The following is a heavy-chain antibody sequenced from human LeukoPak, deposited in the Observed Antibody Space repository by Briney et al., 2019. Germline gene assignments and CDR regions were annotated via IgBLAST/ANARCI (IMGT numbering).Heavy chain of an antibody. CDR1: GFTFSSYS. Sequence: GGSLRLSCAASGFTFSSYSMNWVRQAPGKGLEWVSSISSSSSYIYYADSVKGRFTISRDNAKNSLYLQMNSLRAEDTAVYYYARSLDIVVVPAAIPHYYYYGMDVWGQGTTVTVSS. D-gene: IGHD2-2*03. CDR2: ISSSSSYI. V-gene: IGHV3-21*01. CDR3: ARSLDIVVVPAAIPHYYYYGMDV. J-gene: IGHJ6*02.